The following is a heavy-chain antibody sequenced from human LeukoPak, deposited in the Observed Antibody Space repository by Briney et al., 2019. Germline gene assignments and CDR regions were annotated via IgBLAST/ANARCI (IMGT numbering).Heavy chain of an antibody. CDR1: GFTFSSYG. V-gene: IGHV3-30*02. Sequence: PGGSLRLSCAASGFTFSSYGMHWVRQAPGKGLEWVAFIRYDGSNKYYADSVKGRFTISRDNSKNTLYLQMNSLRAEDTAVYYCANLAPLMAYSPLHDAFDIWGQGTMVTVSS. CDR3: ANLAPLMAYSPLHDAFDI. J-gene: IGHJ3*02. D-gene: IGHD2-8*01. CDR2: IRYDGSNK.